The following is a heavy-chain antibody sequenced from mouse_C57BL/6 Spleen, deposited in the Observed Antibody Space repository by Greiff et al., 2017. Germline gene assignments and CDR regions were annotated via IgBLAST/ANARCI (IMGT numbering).Heavy chain of an antibody. Sequence: DVKLQESGPGLVKPSQSLSLTCSVTGYSITSGYYWNWIRQFPGNKLEWMGYISYDGSNNYNPSLKNRISITRDTSKNQFFLKLNSVTTEDTATYYCTTYYGSSPAWLAYWGQGTLVTVSA. CDR2: ISYDGSN. D-gene: IGHD1-1*01. CDR1: GYSITSGYY. CDR3: TTYYGSSPAWLAY. V-gene: IGHV3-6*01. J-gene: IGHJ3*01.